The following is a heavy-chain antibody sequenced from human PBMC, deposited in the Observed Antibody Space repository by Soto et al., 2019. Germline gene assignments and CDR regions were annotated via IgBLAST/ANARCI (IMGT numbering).Heavy chain of an antibody. CDR2: INHSGST. D-gene: IGHD2-15*01. J-gene: IGHJ4*02. Sequence: SETLSLTCAVYGGSFSGYYWSWIRQPPGKGLEWIGEINHSGSTNCNPSLKSRVTISVDTSKNQFSLKLSSVTAADTAVYYCAARSLFCSGGSFHPRPFAYPGQGTLVPVSS. CDR1: GGSFSGYY. V-gene: IGHV4-34*01. CDR3: AARSLFCSGGSFHPRPFAY.